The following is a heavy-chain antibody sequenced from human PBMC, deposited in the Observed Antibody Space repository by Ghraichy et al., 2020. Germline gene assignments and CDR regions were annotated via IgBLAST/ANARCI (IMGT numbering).Heavy chain of an antibody. Sequence: SETLSLTCTVSGGSISSSNYYWGWIRQPPGKGMEWIGSIYYRGTTYYNPSLKSRVTISVDTSKNQFSLKLTSVTAADTAVYYCARAWVVGTINYFDYWGQGALVTVSS. V-gene: IGHV4-39*07. CDR1: GGSISSSNYY. J-gene: IGHJ4*02. CDR3: ARAWVVGTINYFDY. D-gene: IGHD1-26*01. CDR2: IYYRGTT.